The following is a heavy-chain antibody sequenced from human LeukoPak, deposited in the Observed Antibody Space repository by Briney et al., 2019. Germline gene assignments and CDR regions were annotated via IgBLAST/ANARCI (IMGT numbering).Heavy chain of an antibody. V-gene: IGHV3-21*01. Sequence: GGSLRLSCAASRFSFSNYNMNWARLAPGKGLEWVSSISSSSSYIYYADSVKGRFTISRDNAKNSLYLQMNSLRAEDTAVYYCASRTTRTTDDYWGQGTLVTVSS. J-gene: IGHJ4*02. CDR1: RFSFSNYN. D-gene: IGHD1-1*01. CDR3: ASRTTRTTDDY. CDR2: ISSSSSYI.